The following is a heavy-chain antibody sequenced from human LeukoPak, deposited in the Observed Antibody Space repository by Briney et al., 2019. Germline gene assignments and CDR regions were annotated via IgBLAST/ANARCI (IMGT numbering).Heavy chain of an antibody. CDR3: AKDGTTTITFDY. CDR1: GFTFSSYA. CDR2: ISGSGGST. V-gene: IGHV3-23*01. D-gene: IGHD1-1*01. J-gene: IGHJ4*02. Sequence: GGSLRLSCAASGFTFSSYAMSWVCQAPGKGLEWVSVISGSGGSTYYGDSVKGRFTISRDNSKNTLYLQMNSLRAEDTAVYYCAKDGTTTITFDYWGQGTLVTVSS.